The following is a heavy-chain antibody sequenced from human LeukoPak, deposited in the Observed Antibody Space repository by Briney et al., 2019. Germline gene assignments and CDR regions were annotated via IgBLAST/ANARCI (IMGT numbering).Heavy chain of an antibody. CDR3: ARVGGVAGTSYYFDY. D-gene: IGHD6-19*01. V-gene: IGHV4-38-2*01. CDR1: GYSIGSGYY. CDR2: IYHSGST. J-gene: IGHJ4*02. Sequence: PSETLSLTCAVSGYSIGSGYYWSWIRQPPGKGLEWIGTIYHSGSTYYNPSLKSRVTISVNTSKNQFSLKLNSVTAADTAVYYCARVGGVAGTSYYFDYWGQGTLVTVSS.